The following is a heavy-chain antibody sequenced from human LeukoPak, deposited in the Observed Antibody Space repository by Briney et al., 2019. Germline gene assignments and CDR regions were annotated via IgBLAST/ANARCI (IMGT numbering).Heavy chain of an antibody. CDR2: IYYSGST. J-gene: IGHJ5*02. D-gene: IGHD6-19*01. V-gene: IGHV4-39*07. CDR1: GGSISSSSYY. CDR3: ARAALAVGGDNWFDP. Sequence: PSETLSLTCTVSGGSISSSSYYWGWIRQPPGKGLEWIGSIYYSGSTYYNPSLKSRVTISVDTSKNQFSLKLSSVTAADTAVYYCARAALAVGGDNWFDPWGRGTLVTVSS.